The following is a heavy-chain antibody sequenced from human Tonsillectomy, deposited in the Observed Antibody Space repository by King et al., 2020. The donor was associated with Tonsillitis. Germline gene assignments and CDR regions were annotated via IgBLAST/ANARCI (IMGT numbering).Heavy chain of an antibody. J-gene: IGHJ4*02. V-gene: IGHV3-7*01. Sequence: VQLVESGGGLVQPGGSLRLSCAASGFNFRSYWMSWVRQAPGKGLQWVASIKHDGSEQYYVDSVPGRFTISRDDAENSLFLLMDSLSAEDTAVYYCARHLITYIAWYDFFDFWGQGTMVSVSS. D-gene: IGHD1-20*01. CDR1: GFNFRSYW. CDR2: IKHDGSEQ. CDR3: ARHLITYIAWYDFFDF.